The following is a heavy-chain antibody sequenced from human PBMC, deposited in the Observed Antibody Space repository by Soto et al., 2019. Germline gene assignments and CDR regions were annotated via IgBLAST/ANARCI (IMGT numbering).Heavy chain of an antibody. CDR2: ISGSGGST. Sequence: GSLRLSCAASVFTFSSYAMSWVRQAPGKGLEWVSAISGSGGSTYYADSVKGRFTISRDNSKNTLYLQMNSLRAEDTAVYYCAKNLIAAAGTPPFDYWGQGTLVTVSS. CDR1: VFTFSSYA. V-gene: IGHV3-23*01. J-gene: IGHJ4*02. CDR3: AKNLIAAAGTPPFDY. D-gene: IGHD6-13*01.